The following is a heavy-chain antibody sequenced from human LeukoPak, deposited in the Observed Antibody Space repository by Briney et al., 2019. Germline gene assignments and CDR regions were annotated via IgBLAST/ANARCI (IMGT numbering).Heavy chain of an antibody. CDR1: GFNFSSHW. J-gene: IGHJ4*02. Sequence: GGSLRLCCAASGFNFSSHWMHWVRQPPGKGLVWVSRINSDGSHTTYANSMKGRFTISRDNAKNTLYLQMNSLRAEDTSVYYCVRASGTDSSGYVEIDFWGQGTLVTVSS. CDR3: VRASGTDSSGYVEIDF. CDR2: INSDGSHT. V-gene: IGHV3-74*01. D-gene: IGHD3-22*01.